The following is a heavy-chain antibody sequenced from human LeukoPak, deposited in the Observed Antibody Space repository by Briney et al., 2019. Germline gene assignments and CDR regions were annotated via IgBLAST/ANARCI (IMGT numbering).Heavy chain of an antibody. V-gene: IGHV1-24*01. Sequence: ASVKVSCKASGYTFTSYDINWVRQAPGKGLEWMGGFDPEDGETIYAQKFQGRVTMTEDTSTDTAYMELSSLRSEDTAVYYCATAIRFLEWFTGDYWGQGTLVTVSS. CDR2: FDPEDGET. CDR3: ATAIRFLEWFTGDY. J-gene: IGHJ4*02. D-gene: IGHD3-3*01. CDR1: GYTFTSYD.